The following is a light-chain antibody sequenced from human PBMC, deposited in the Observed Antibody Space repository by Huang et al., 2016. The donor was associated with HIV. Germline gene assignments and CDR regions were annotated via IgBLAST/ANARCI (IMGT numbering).Light chain of an antibody. CDR3: QQLNGYPLT. J-gene: IGKJ4*01. V-gene: IGKV1-9*01. CDR2: AAS. CDR1: PGISSY. Sequence: IQLTQSPSSLSASVGDRVTISCRASPGISSYLAWYQQKPGKAPNLLIYAASTLQSGVPSRFSGSGYGTDISLTITSLQPEDFATYYCQQLNGYPLTFGGGTKVEIK.